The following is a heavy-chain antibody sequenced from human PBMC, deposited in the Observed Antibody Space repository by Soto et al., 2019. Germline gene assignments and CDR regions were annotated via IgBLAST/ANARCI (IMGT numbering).Heavy chain of an antibody. Sequence: GSLRLSCESSGFTFRSSWMSWVLQAPGKGLEWVSYIKPDGSETYYVDSVRGRFTISRDNAKNSLYLQMNSLRAEDTALYYCARDPSFGAFDIWGQGTMVTVSS. J-gene: IGHJ3*02. CDR1: GFTFRSSW. CDR3: ARDPSFGAFDI. V-gene: IGHV3-7*01. D-gene: IGHD3-10*01. CDR2: IKPDGSET.